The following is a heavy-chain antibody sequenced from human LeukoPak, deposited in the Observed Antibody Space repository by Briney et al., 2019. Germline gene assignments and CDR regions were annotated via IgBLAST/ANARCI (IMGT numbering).Heavy chain of an antibody. CDR3: ARDKLGLGELSLYDQ. CDR1: GYTLTGYY. J-gene: IGHJ5*02. CDR2: MKQNSGGT. V-gene: IGHV1-2*02. Sequence: SVKVSCKASGYTLTGYYMHWVRQAPGQELGGMGGMKQNSGGTKDAQKFQGRVTKTRDTSISTAYMELSRLRSDDTAMYYCARDKLGLGELSLYDQWGEGTL. D-gene: IGHD3-16*02.